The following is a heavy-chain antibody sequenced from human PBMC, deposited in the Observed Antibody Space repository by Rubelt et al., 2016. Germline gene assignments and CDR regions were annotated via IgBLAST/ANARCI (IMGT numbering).Heavy chain of an antibody. J-gene: IGHJ4*02. CDR3: ARGMGSTWFYFDS. Sequence: QLQLQESGPGLVKPSETLSLACTVSDASIRSNSYYWGWIRQPPGKGLEYIGSMYYSGDTYYNPSLKRRFTMSLDASNNQFSRRITSVTGGETAVYYCARGMGSTWFYFDSWGLGTLVTVSS. V-gene: IGHV4-39*07. CDR1: DASIRSNSYY. D-gene: IGHD2-8*01. CDR2: MYYSGDT.